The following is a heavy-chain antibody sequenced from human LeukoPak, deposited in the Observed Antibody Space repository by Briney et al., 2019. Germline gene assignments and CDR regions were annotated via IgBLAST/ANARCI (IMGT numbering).Heavy chain of an antibody. J-gene: IGHJ6*02. V-gene: IGHV3-53*01. CDR1: GFTFSSYG. CDR3: ARDGVTYPYYYYGMDV. D-gene: IGHD2-21*02. Sequence: GGSLRLSCAASGFTFSSYGMHWVRQAPGKGLEWVSVIYSGGSTYYADSVKGRFTISRDNSKNTLYLQMNSLRAEDTAVYYCARDGVTYPYYYYGMDVWGQGTTVTVSS. CDR2: IYSGGST.